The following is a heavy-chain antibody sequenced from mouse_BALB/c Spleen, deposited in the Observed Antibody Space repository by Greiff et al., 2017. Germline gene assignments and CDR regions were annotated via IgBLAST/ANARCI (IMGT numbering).Heavy chain of an antibody. J-gene: IGHJ3*01. CDR1: GYTITSYY. V-gene: IGHV1S81*02. CDR3: TRLERYDAWFAY. D-gene: IGHD2-14*01. Sequence: VKLMESGTVLARPGDSVKMSCKASGYTITSYYMYRVKQRLGRGQVWSGGINPCNGGTNFNEKFKSKATLTVDKSSSTAYMQLSSLTSEDSAVYYCTRLERYDAWFAYWGQGTLVTVSA. CDR2: INPCNGGT.